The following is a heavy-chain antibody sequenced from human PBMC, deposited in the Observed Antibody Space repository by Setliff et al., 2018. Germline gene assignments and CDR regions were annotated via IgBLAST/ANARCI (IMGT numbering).Heavy chain of an antibody. CDR3: AKERYFDWFFED. J-gene: IGHJ4*02. V-gene: IGHV4-4*07. D-gene: IGHD3-9*01. Sequence: PSETLSLTCNVSGVSISSFYWSWIRQSDGKRLEWIGRIHASGSPNYNPSLKSRVTISLDPSANQFSLNLSSVTAADTAFYYCAKERYFDWFFEDWGQGTLVTVSS. CDR2: IHASGSP. CDR1: GVSISSFY.